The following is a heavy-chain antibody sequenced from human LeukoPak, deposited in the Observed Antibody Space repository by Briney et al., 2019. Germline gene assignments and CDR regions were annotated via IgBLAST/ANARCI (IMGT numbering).Heavy chain of an antibody. V-gene: IGHV4-30-4*01. CDR3: ARDSQRGYSYHYYYYGMDV. D-gene: IGHD5-18*01. Sequence: PSETLSLTCTVSGGSISSGDYYWSWIRQPPGKGLEWIGYIYYSGSTYYNPSLKSRVTISVDTSKNQFSLKLSSVTAADTAVYYCARDSQRGYSYHYYYYGMDVWGQGTTVTVSS. CDR2: IYYSGST. J-gene: IGHJ6*02. CDR1: GGSISSGDYY.